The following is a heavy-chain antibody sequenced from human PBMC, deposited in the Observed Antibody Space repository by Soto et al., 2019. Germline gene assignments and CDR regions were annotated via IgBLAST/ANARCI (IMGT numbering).Heavy chain of an antibody. V-gene: IGHV1-69*06. D-gene: IGHD2-2*01. Sequence: VASVKVSCKASGGTFSSYAISWVRQAPGQGLEWMGGIIPIFGTANYAQKFQGRVTITADRSTSTAYMELSSLRSEDTAVYYCAREEPGYCSSTSCYEGHYYYGMDVWGQGTTVTVSS. CDR2: IIPIFGTA. J-gene: IGHJ6*02. CDR3: AREEPGYCSSTSCYEGHYYYGMDV. CDR1: GGTFSSYA.